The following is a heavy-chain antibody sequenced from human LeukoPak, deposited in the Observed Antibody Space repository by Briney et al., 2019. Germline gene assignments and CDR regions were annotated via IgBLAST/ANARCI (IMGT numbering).Heavy chain of an antibody. V-gene: IGHV3-21*01. CDR1: GFTFSSYS. CDR3: ARDFSGYDYEFDY. J-gene: IGHJ4*02. CDR2: TSSSSSYI. D-gene: IGHD5-12*01. Sequence: GGSLRLSCAASGFTFSSYSMNWVRQAPGKGLEWVSSTSSSSSYIYYADSVKGRFTISRDNAKNSLYLQMNSLRAEDTAVYYCARDFSGYDYEFDYWGQGTLVTVSS.